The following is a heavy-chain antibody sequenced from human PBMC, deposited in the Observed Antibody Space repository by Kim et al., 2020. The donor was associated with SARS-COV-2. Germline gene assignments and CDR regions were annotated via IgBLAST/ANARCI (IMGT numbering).Heavy chain of an antibody. D-gene: IGHD3-10*01. J-gene: IGHJ6*02. CDR3: ARTQTFLWFGELLYYGMDV. Sequence: ASVKVSCKASGYTFTSYDINWVRQATGQGLEWMGWMNPNSGNTGYAQKFQGRVTMTRNTSISTAYMELSSLRSEDTAVYYCARTQTFLWFGELLYYGMDVWGQGTTVTVSS. CDR1: GYTFTSYD. V-gene: IGHV1-8*01. CDR2: MNPNSGNT.